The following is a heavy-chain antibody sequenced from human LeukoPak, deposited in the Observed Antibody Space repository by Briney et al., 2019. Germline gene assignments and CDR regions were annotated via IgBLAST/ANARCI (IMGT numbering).Heavy chain of an antibody. D-gene: IGHD6-13*01. V-gene: IGHV4-4*07. CDR1: GGSISSYY. CDR3: AREGSSSSWYELDAFDI. CDR2: IYTSGST. Sequence: PSETLSLTCTVSGGSISSYYWSWIRQPAGKGLEWIGRIYTSGSTNYNPSLKSRVTMSVDTSKNQFSLKLSSVTAADTAVYYCAREGSSSSWYELDAFDIWGQGTMVTVSS. J-gene: IGHJ3*02.